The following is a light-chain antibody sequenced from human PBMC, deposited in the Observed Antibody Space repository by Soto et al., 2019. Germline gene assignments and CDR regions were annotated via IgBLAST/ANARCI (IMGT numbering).Light chain of an antibody. J-gene: IGLJ2*01. CDR3: QTWGTGIVV. V-gene: IGLV4-69*01. CDR1: SGHSSYA. Sequence: QLVLTQSPSASASLGASVKLTCTLSSGHSSYAIAWHQQQPEKGPRYLMKVNSDGSRSKGDGIPDRFSGSSSGAERYLTISSLQSEDEADYYCQTWGTGIVVFGGGTKLTVL. CDR2: VNSDGSR.